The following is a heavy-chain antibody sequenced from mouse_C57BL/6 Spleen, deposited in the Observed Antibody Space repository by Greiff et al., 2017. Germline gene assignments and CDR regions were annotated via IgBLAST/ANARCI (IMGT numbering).Heavy chain of an antibody. CDR2: IDPNSGGT. Sequence: QVQLQQPGAELVQPGASVNLSCKASGYTFTSYWMHWVKQRPGRGLEWIGSIDPNSGGTKYNEKFKSKATLTVDKPSSRAYMQLSSLTSEDSAVYYCAREVNWDWFAYCGQGTLVTVSA. CDR1: GYTFTSYW. CDR3: AREVNWDWFAY. J-gene: IGHJ3*01. D-gene: IGHD4-1*01. V-gene: IGHV1-72*01.